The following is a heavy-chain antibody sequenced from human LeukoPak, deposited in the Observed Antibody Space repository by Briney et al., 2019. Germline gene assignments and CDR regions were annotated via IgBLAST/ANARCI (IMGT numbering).Heavy chain of an antibody. D-gene: IGHD1-26*01. V-gene: IGHV4-30-2*01. CDR1: GGSISSGGYS. Sequence: SQTLSLTCAVSGGSISSGGYSWSWIRQPPGKGLEWIGYIYHSGSTYYNPSLKSRVTISVDRSKNQFSLKLSSVTAADTAVYYCARDRSGSSPDVWGQGTTVTVSS. CDR2: IYHSGST. CDR3: ARDRSGSSPDV. J-gene: IGHJ6*02.